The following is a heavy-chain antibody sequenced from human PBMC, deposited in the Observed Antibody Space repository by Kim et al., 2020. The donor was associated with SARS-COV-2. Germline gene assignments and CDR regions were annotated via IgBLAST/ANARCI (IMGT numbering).Heavy chain of an antibody. V-gene: IGHV3-20*04. CDR1: GFTFDDYG. CDR2: INWNGGST. Sequence: GGSLRLSCAASGFTFDDYGMSWVRQAPGKGLEWVSGINWNGGSTGYADSVKGRFTISRDNAKNSLYLQMNSLRAEDTALYYCARWLTTVTTRLFDYWGQGTLVTVSS. D-gene: IGHD4-17*01. CDR3: ARWLTTVTTRLFDY. J-gene: IGHJ4*02.